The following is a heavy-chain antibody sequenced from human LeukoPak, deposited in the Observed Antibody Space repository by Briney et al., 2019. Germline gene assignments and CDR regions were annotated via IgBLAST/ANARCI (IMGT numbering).Heavy chain of an antibody. J-gene: IGHJ5*02. CDR1: GFTFSSYW. D-gene: IGHD6-13*01. Sequence: PGGSLRLSCAASGFTFSSYWMSWVRQAPGKGLEWVANIKQDGSEKYYVDSVKGRFTISRDNAKNSLYLQMNSLRSEDTAVYYCAKDGSNRDIWFDPWGQGTLVTVSS. CDR3: AKDGSNRDIWFDP. V-gene: IGHV3-7*01. CDR2: IKQDGSEK.